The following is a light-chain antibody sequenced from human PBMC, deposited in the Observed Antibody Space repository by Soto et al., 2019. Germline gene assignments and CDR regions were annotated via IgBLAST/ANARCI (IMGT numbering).Light chain of an antibody. CDR2: AAS. V-gene: IGKV1-39*01. CDR1: QSISSY. J-gene: IGKJ3*01. CDR3: QQSYSTLT. Sequence: DTQMTQSPSSLSASVGDRVTITCRASQSISSYLNWYQQKPGTAPKLLIYAASSLQSGVPSRFSGSGSGTDFTLTISRLQPEDFATYYCQQSYSTLTFGPGTKVDIK.